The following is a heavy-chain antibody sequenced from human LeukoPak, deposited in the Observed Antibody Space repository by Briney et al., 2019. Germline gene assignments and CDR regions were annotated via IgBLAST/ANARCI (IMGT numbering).Heavy chain of an antibody. D-gene: IGHD3-10*01. CDR2: ICWDGGST. J-gene: IGHJ4*02. CDR3: AKDSESGGSGDFDY. Sequence: SGGSLRLLCGASGFSLDDYAMHWVRHAPGKGLEWVSLICWDGGSTYCADSVNARFTISTDNSKNSLYLQMNSLRAEDTALYYCAKDSESGGSGDFDYWGQGTLVTVSS. V-gene: IGHV3-43D*03. CDR1: GFSLDDYA.